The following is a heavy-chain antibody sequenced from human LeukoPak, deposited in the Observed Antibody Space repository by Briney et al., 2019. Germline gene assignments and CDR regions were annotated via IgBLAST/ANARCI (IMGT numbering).Heavy chain of an antibody. CDR1: GYSFTNYW. CDR3: ARHPSTYTTMPEYFDY. CDR2: IYPGDSDT. J-gene: IGHJ4*02. Sequence: GESLKISCTVSGYSFTNYWIGWVRQMPGKGLEWMGVIYPGDSDTRYSPSFQGQVTISADKSISTAFLQWSSLRASDTAMYYCARHPSTYTTMPEYFDYWGQGTLVTVSS. D-gene: IGHD5-18*01. V-gene: IGHV5-51*01.